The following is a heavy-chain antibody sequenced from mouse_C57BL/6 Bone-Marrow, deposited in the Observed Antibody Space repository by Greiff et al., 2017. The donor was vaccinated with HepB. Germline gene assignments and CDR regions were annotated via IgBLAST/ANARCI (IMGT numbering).Heavy chain of an antibody. V-gene: IGHV1-54*01. CDR1: GYAFTNYL. J-gene: IGHJ1*03. D-gene: IGHD2-3*01. CDR2: INPGSGGT. Sequence: QVQLQQSGAELVRPGTSVKVSCKASGYAFTNYLIEWVKQRPGQGLEWIGVINPGSGGTNYNEKFKGKATLTADKSSSTAYMQLSGLTSEDSAVYFCARGGWLLRYWYFDVWGTGTTVTVSS. CDR3: ARGGWLLRYWYFDV.